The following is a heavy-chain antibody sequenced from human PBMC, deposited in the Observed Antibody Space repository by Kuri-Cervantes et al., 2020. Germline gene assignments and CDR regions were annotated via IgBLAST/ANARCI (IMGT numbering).Heavy chain of an antibody. J-gene: IGHJ6*02. CDR3: ARGRTTVPYYYYGMDV. Sequence: GESLKISCAASGFTFSAYVMNWVRQAPGKGLEWVSSISSSSSYIYYADSVKGRFTISRDNAKNSLYLQMNSLRAEDTAVYYCARGRTTVPYYYYGMDVWGQGTTVTVSS. V-gene: IGHV3-21*01. CDR2: ISSSSSYI. CDR1: GFTFSAYV. D-gene: IGHD4-17*01.